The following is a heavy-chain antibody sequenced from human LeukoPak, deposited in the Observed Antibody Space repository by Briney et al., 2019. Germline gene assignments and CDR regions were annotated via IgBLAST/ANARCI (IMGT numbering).Heavy chain of an antibody. D-gene: IGHD2-2*01. CDR2: IKSKTDGGTT. CDR3: TTVTTCSSTSCPYYFDY. V-gene: IGHV3-15*01. J-gene: IGHJ4*02. Sequence: GGSLRLSCAASGFTFSSYAMHWVRQAPGKGLEWVGRIKSKTDGGTTDYAAPVKGRFTISRDDSKNTLYLQMNSLKTEDTAVYYCTTVTTCSSTSCPYYFDYWGQGTLVTVSS. CDR1: GFTFSSYA.